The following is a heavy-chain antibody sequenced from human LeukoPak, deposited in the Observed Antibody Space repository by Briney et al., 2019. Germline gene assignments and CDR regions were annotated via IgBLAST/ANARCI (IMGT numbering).Heavy chain of an antibody. CDR3: ARDTDGSSY. J-gene: IGHJ4*02. Sequence: SETLSLTCTVSGGSISSGIYYWGWIRQPPGKGLEWIGSIYYSGNTYYNPSLKSRVTISVDKSKNQFSLKLSSVTAADTAVYYCARDTDGSSYWGQGTLVTVSS. D-gene: IGHD5-24*01. CDR1: GGSISSGIYY. CDR2: IYYSGNT. V-gene: IGHV4-39*07.